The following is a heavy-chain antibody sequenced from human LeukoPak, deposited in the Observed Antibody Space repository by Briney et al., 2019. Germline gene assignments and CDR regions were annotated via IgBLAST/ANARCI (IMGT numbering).Heavy chain of an antibody. CDR3: ARGGYGANDDAFDI. J-gene: IGHJ3*02. CDR2: ISGSGGST. CDR1: GFTFSSYA. V-gene: IGHV3-23*01. Sequence: GGSLRLSCAASGFTFSSYAMSWVRQAPGKGLEWVSAISGSGGSTYYADSVKGRFTISRDNAKNSLFLQMNSLRDEDTAVYYCARGGYGANDDAFDIWGQGTMVTVSS. D-gene: IGHD4-23*01.